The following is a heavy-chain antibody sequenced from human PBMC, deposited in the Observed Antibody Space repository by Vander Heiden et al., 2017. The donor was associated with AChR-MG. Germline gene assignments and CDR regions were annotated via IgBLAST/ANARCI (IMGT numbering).Heavy chain of an antibody. CDR3: ARGKQLADWYFDL. J-gene: IGHJ2*01. D-gene: IGHD6-6*01. V-gene: IGHV1-69*01. CDR1: GGTFSSYA. CDR2: IIPIFGTA. Sequence: QVQLVQSGAEVKKPGSSVKVSCKASGGTFSSYAISWVRQAPGKGVEWVGGIIPIFGTANYAQKVQGRVTITADESTRTAYMGLSSLRSEDTAGYYCARGKQLADWYFDLWGRGTLVTVSS.